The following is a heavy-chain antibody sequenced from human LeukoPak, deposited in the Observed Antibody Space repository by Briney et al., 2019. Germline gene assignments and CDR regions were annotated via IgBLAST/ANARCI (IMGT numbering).Heavy chain of an antibody. CDR3: ARLVGAATDPFDY. D-gene: IGHD1-26*01. CDR2: IYYSGST. J-gene: IGHJ4*02. V-gene: IGHV4-39*01. CDR1: GGSISSSINY. Sequence: SETLSLTCTVSGGSISSSINYWGWIRQPPGKGLEWIGSIYYSGSTYYNPSLKSRVTISIDTSKNQFPLKLSSVTAADTAVYYCARLVGAATDPFDYWGQGALVTVSS.